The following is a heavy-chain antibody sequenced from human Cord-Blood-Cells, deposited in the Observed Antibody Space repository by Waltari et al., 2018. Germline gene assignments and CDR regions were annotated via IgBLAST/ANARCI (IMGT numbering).Heavy chain of an antibody. D-gene: IGHD6-13*01. CDR2: ISSSSSYI. CDR3: ARDRGIAAAGTNYFDY. Sequence: EVQLVESGGGLVKPGGSLRLSCAASGFTFSSYSMNWVRQAPGKGLEWVSSISSSSSYIYYADSVKGRFTISRDNAKNSLYLQMNSLRAEDTAVYYCARDRGIAAAGTNYFDYWGQGTLVTVSS. V-gene: IGHV3-21*01. J-gene: IGHJ4*02. CDR1: GFTFSSYS.